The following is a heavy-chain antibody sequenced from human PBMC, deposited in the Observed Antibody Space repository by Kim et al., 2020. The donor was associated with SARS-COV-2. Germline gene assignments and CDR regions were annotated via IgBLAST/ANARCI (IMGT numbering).Heavy chain of an antibody. CDR3: ARVAASIAVAVAFDP. J-gene: IGHJ5*02. CDR1: GGSISSYY. D-gene: IGHD6-19*01. V-gene: IGHV4-59*01. CDR2: IYYSGST. Sequence: SETLSLTCTVSGGSISSYYWSWIRQPPGKGLEWIGSIYYSGSTNYNPSLKSRVTISVDTSKNQFPLKLSSVTAADTAADYCARVAASIAVAVAFDPWGQGTLVTVSS.